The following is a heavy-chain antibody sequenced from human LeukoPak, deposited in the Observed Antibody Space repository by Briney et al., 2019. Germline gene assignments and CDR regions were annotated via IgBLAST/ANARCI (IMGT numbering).Heavy chain of an antibody. D-gene: IGHD6-13*01. CDR3: ARDSGGSDSSSWYARYYYYYMDV. V-gene: IGHV4-59*01. Sequence: SETLSLTCTVSGGSISSYYWSWLRQPPGKGLEWIGYIYYSGSTNYNPSLKSRVTISVDTSKNQFSLKLSSVTAADTAVYYCARDSGGSDSSSWYARYYYYYMDVWGKGTTVTVSS. CDR2: IYYSGST. CDR1: GGSISSYY. J-gene: IGHJ6*03.